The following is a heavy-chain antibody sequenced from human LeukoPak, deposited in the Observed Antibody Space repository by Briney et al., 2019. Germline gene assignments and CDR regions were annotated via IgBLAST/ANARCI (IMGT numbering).Heavy chain of an antibody. CDR3: ARVGVLTGYYWVDGAFDI. CDR1: GGSISSYY. Sequence: KPSQTLSLTCTVSGGSISSYYWSWIRQPPGKGLEWIGSTYYSGSTYYNPSLKSRVTISVDTSKNQFSLKLSSVTAADTAVYYCARVGVLTGYYWVDGAFDIWGQGTMVTVSS. D-gene: IGHD3-9*01. CDR2: TYYSGST. J-gene: IGHJ3*02. V-gene: IGHV4-39*07.